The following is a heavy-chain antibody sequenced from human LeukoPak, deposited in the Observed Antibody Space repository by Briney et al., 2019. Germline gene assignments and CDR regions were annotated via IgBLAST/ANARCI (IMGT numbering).Heavy chain of an antibody. J-gene: IGHJ5*02. D-gene: IGHD3-3*01. CDR1: GYTFTGYY. CDR3: ARSGDYDFWGGYCWFDP. V-gene: IGHV1-2*02. CDR2: INPNSGGT. Sequence: AASVKVSCKASGYTFTGYYMHWVRQAPGQGLEWMGWINPNSGGTNYAQKFQGRVTMTRDTSISTAYMELSRLRSDDTAVYYCARSGDYDFWGGYCWFDPWGQGTLVTVSS.